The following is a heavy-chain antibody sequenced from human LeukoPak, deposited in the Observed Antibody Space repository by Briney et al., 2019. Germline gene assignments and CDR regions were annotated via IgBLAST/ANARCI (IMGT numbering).Heavy chain of an antibody. CDR1: GYTFTSYD. V-gene: IGHV1-8*01. CDR3: ARATPLVVVAATSRYFQH. J-gene: IGHJ1*01. D-gene: IGHD2-15*01. Sequence: ASVKVSCKASGYTFTSYDINWVRQATGQGLEWMGWMNPNSGNTGYAQKFQGRVTMTRNTSISTAYMELSSLRSEDTAVYYCARATPLVVVAATSRYFQHWGQGTLVTVSS. CDR2: MNPNSGNT.